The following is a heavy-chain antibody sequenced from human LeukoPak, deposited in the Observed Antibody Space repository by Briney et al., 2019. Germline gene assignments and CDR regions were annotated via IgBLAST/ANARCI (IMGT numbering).Heavy chain of an antibody. Sequence: SETLSLTCTVSGYSINNYYWSWIRQPPGKGLEWIGYVSYSGTPDYNPSLKSRATISLDTSRNQFSLQLSSVTAADTAKYYCARQKWDRLTYYYYGMDVWGQGTTVTVSS. J-gene: IGHJ6*02. D-gene: IGHD1-26*01. CDR3: ARQKWDRLTYYYYGMDV. CDR1: GYSINNYY. V-gene: IGHV4-59*08. CDR2: VSYSGTP.